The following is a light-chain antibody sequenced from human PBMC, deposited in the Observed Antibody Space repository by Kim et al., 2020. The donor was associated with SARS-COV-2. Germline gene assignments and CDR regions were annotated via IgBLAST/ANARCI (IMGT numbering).Light chain of an antibody. J-gene: IGLJ2*01. CDR1: SLRSYY. CDR2: GRN. CDR3: QSRDSGGNVV. Sequence: SSELTQDPAVSVALGQTVRITCQGDSLRSYYATWYQQKPRQAPVLVIYGRNNRPSGIPDRISGSTSGNTASLTISGAQAEDEADFYCQSRDSGGNVVFGGGIKLTVL. V-gene: IGLV3-19*01.